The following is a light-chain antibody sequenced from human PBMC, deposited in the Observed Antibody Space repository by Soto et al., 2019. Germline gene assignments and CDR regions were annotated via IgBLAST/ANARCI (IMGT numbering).Light chain of an antibody. CDR1: QSLLHSNGYNY. J-gene: IGKJ1*01. V-gene: IGKV2-28*01. CDR3: MQALQTPPWT. CDR2: LGS. Sequence: DIVMTQSPLSLPVTPGEPASISCRSSQSLLHSNGYNYLDWYLQKPGQSPQLLIYLGSNRASGVPDRLSGSGSCIDFTLKISRVEAEDFGVYYCMQALQTPPWTFGQGTKVEIK.